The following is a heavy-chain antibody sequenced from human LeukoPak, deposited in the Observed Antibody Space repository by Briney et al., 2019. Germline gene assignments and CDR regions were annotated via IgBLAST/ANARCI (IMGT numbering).Heavy chain of an antibody. V-gene: IGHV4-38-2*02. J-gene: IGHJ4*02. CDR2: IYHSGST. D-gene: IGHD1-26*01. CDR3: ARDTKSGIDY. CDR1: GYSISSGYY. Sequence: PSETLSLTCTVSGYSISSGYYWGWIRQPPGKGLEWIGSIYHSGSTYYNPSLKSRVTISVDTSKNQFSLKLSSVTAADTAVYYCARDTKSGIDYWGQGTLVTVSS.